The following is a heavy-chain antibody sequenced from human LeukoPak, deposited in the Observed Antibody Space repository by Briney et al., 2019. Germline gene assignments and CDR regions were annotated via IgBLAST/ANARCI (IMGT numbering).Heavy chain of an antibody. D-gene: IGHD1-26*01. V-gene: IGHV3-30-3*01. J-gene: IGHJ4*02. CDR3: ARAMIVGATLAFFDY. Sequence: GGSLRLSCAASGFTFSSYAMHWVRQAPGKGLEWVAVISYDGSNKYYADSVKGRFTISRDNSKNTLYLQMNSLGAEDTAVYYCARAMIVGATLAFFDYWGQGTLVTVSS. CDR1: GFTFSSYA. CDR2: ISYDGSNK.